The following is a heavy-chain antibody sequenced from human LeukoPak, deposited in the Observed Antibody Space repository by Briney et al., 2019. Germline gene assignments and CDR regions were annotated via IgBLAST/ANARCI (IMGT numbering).Heavy chain of an antibody. D-gene: IGHD4/OR15-4a*01. Sequence: SVKVSCKASGFTFTSSAMQWVRQARGQRLEWIGWIVVGSGNTNYAQKFQERVTITRDMSTSTAYMELSSLRSEDTAVYYCARGGDGGNYYWYLDLWGRGTLITVSS. V-gene: IGHV1-58*02. CDR2: IVVGSGNT. CDR3: ARGGDGGNYYWYLDL. CDR1: GFTFTSSA. J-gene: IGHJ2*01.